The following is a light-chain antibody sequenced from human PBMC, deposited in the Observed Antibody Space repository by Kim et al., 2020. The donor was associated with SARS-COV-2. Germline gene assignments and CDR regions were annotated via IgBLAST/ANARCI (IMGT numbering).Light chain of an antibody. CDR3: HQYGGSPQT. J-gene: IGKJ1*01. CDR1: QSVSSNN. CDR2: DAS. Sequence: EIVLTQSPGTLSLSPGERATLSCRASQSVSSNNLAWYQHRRGQAPRLLITDASRRATGTPDRFSGSGSGTYFTLTINRLEPDDFAVYYCHQYGGSPQTFGQGTKLEI. V-gene: IGKV3-20*01.